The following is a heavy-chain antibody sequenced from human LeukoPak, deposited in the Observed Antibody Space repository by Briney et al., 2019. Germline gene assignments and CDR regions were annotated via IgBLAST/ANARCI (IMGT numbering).Heavy chain of an antibody. CDR2: INPNSGGT. CDR3: ARDGADSGSNAEYFQH. J-gene: IGHJ1*01. Sequence: ASVEVSCKASAYTFTDYYMHWVRQAPGQGLEWMGWINPNSGGTNYAPKFQGRVTMTRDTSISTVYMELSRLRSDDTAVYYCARDGADSGSNAEYFQHWGQGTLVTVSS. CDR1: AYTFTDYY. V-gene: IGHV1-2*02. D-gene: IGHD1-26*01.